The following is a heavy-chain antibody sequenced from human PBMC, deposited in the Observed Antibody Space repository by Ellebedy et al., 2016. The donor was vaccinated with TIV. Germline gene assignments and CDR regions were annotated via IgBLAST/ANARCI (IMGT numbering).Heavy chain of an antibody. CDR2: ISAYNGNT. V-gene: IGHV1-18*01. D-gene: IGHD2-15*01. Sequence: ASVKVSXXASGYTFTSYGISWVRQAPGQGLEWMGWISAYNGNTNYAQKLQGRVTMTTDTSTSTAYMELRSLRSDDTAVYYCAREWGCSGGTKCFDPWGQGTLVTVSS. CDR1: GYTFTSYG. J-gene: IGHJ5*02. CDR3: AREWGCSGGTKCFDP.